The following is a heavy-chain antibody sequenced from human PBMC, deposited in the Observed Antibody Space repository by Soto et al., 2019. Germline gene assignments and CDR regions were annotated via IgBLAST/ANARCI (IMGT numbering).Heavy chain of an antibody. Sequence: PSEPMSLTCAVSGGSISSSNWWRWVSQPPGKGLEWIGEIYHSGSTNYNPSLKSRVTISVDKSKNQFSLKLSSVTAADTAVYYCARRGYCTMGVGYSVMDVWGQGTTVPVSS. D-gene: IGHD2-8*01. CDR2: IYHSGST. CDR1: GGSISSSNW. CDR3: ARRGYCTMGVGYSVMDV. J-gene: IGHJ6*02. V-gene: IGHV4-4*02.